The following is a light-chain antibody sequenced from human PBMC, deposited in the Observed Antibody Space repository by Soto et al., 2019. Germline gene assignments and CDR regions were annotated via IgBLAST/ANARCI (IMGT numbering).Light chain of an antibody. Sequence: EFFLAQSPNTLSLSRGERATLSCRASHTVRNNYLAWYQQKPGQAPRLLIYDASSRATGIPDRFSGGGSGTDFTLTISRLEPEDFAVYYCQHFSSYPLTFGGGTKVDIK. CDR3: QHFSSYPLT. V-gene: IGKV3-20*01. CDR2: DAS. CDR1: HTVRNNY. J-gene: IGKJ4*01.